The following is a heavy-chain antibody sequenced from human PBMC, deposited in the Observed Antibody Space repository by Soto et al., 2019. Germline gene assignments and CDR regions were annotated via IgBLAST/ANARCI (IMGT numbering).Heavy chain of an antibody. CDR2: INAGNGNT. D-gene: IGHD1-20*01. CDR3: ARGITLPTPLDY. Sequence: GASVKVSLKASGYTFTSHGMDLVRQAPGQRLEWMGWINAGNGNTKYSQKFQGRVTITRDTSASTAYMELSSLRSEDTAVYYCARGITLPTPLDYWGQGTLVTVSS. V-gene: IGHV1-3*01. CDR1: GYTFTSHG. J-gene: IGHJ4*02.